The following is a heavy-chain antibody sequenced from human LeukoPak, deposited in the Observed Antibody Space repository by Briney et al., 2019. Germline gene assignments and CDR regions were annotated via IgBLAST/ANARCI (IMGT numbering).Heavy chain of an antibody. Sequence: ASVKVSCKAPGYTFTSYDINWVRQATGQGLEWMGWMNPNSGNTGYAQKFQGRVTMTRDTSTSTVYMELSSLRSEDTAVYYCARGPQDPNWFDPWGQGTLVTVSS. CDR1: GYTFTSYD. CDR3: ARGPQDPNWFDP. CDR2: MNPNSGNT. D-gene: IGHD2-15*01. J-gene: IGHJ5*02. V-gene: IGHV1-8*01.